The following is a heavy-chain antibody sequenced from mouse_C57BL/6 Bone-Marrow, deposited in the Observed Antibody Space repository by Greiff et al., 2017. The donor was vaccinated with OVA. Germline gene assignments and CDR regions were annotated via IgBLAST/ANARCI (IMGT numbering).Heavy chain of an antibody. V-gene: IGHV2-4*01. CDR3: DKERDYGSYYYAMDD. Sequence: QVQLKQSGPGLVQPSQSLSITCTVSGFSLTSYGVHWVRQPPGKGLEWLGVIWSGGSTDYNAAFISRLSISTDNSKSQVFYKMNSLQADDTAIYYCDKERDYGSYYYAMDDGGQGTSVTVSS. J-gene: IGHJ4*01. D-gene: IGHD1-1*01. CDR2: IWSGGST. CDR1: GFSLTSYG.